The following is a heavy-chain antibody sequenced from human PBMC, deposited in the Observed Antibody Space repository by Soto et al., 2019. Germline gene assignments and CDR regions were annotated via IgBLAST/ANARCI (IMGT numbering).Heavy chain of an antibody. J-gene: IGHJ5*02. V-gene: IGHV4-38-2*02. CDR3: ARGLYTWNPRWFDP. D-gene: IGHD1-1*01. CDR2: VFHRGST. CDR1: GFSIRSDYY. Sequence: SETLSLTCTVSGFSIRSDYYWGWFRQPPGKGFEWIGTVFHRGSTYYNPSLKSRLTISVDTSKNQFSLNLSSMTAADTAVYYCARGLYTWNPRWFDPWGQGTLVTSPQ.